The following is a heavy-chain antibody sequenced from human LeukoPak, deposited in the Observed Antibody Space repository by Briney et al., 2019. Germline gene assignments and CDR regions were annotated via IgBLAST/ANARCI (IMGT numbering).Heavy chain of an antibody. CDR2: ISGSGGST. J-gene: IGHJ5*02. V-gene: IGHV3-23*01. D-gene: IGHD2-2*01. CDR3: AKNAGLGYCTDTSCPIDP. CDR1: GFTFSNYA. Sequence: GGSLRLSCAASGFTFSNYAMSWVRQAPGKGLEWVSAISGSGGSTHYADSVKGRFTISRDYSKNTLYLQMNSLRAEDTAVYYCAKNAGLGYCTDTSCPIDPWGQGTLVTVSS.